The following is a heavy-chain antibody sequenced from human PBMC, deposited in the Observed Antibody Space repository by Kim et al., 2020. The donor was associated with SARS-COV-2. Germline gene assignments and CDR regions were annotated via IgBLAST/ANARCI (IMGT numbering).Heavy chain of an antibody. V-gene: IGHV5-51*01. CDR3: ARRDIVVVPAAMPPTRAFDI. CDR1: GYSFTSYW. D-gene: IGHD2-2*01. Sequence: GESLKISCKGSGYSFTSYWIGWVRQMPGKGLEWMGIIYPGDSDTRYSPSFQGQVTISADKSISTAYLQWSSLKASDTAMYYCARRDIVVVPAAMPPTRAFDIWGQGTMVTVSS. J-gene: IGHJ3*02. CDR2: IYPGDSDT.